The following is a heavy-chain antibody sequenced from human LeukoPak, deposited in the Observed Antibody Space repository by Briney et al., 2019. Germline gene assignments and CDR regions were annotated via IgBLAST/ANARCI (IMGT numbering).Heavy chain of an antibody. D-gene: IGHD2/OR15-2a*01. Sequence: ASVKVSCKASGYTFTGSYIHWVRQAPGQGLEWMGWINPISGGTNYAQNFQGRVTMTRGTSITTTYMELSRLTSDDTAVYYCARGPNTSYWFDPWGQEPLVTVSS. V-gene: IGHV1-2*02. CDR2: INPISGGT. J-gene: IGHJ5*02. CDR3: ARGPNTSYWFDP. CDR1: GYTFTGSY.